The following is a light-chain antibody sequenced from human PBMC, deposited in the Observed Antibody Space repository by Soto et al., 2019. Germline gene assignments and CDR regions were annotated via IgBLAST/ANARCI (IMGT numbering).Light chain of an antibody. CDR2: DAS. CDR3: LQDINYPWT. J-gene: IGKJ1*01. CDR1: QSIRPW. V-gene: IGKV1-5*01. Sequence: DIQMTQSPSTLSASVGDRVTITCRASQSIRPWLAWYQQKPGKAPKLLIYDASTLESGVPSRFSGSGSGTEFTLTISSLQSDDFATYYCLQDINYPWTFGQGTKVEIK.